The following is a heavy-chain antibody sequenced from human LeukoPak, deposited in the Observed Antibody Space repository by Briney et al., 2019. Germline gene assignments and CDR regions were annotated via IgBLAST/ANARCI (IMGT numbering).Heavy chain of an antibody. V-gene: IGHV3-7*04. J-gene: IGHJ4*02. D-gene: IGHD4-23*01. CDR1: GFTFSAYW. Sequence: GGSLRLSCAASGFTFSAYWMTWVRQAPGKGLEWVANIKQDGSEKYYVDSVKGRFTISRDNAKNSLYLQMNSLRAEDTAVYYCARPPLTVITPADYWGQGTLVSVSS. CDR2: IKQDGSEK. CDR3: ARPPLTVITPADY.